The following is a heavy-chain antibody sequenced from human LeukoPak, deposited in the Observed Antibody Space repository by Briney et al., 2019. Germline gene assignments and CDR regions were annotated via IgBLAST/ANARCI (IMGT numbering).Heavy chain of an antibody. CDR3: ATISSSWLAY. V-gene: IGHV1-69-2*01. CDR1: GYTFTDYY. J-gene: IGHJ4*02. D-gene: IGHD6-13*01. CDR2: VDPEDGET. Sequence: ASVKISCKVSGYTFTDYYMHWVPQAPGKGLEWMGLVDPEDGETIYAEKFQGRVTITADTSTDTAYMELSSLRSEDTAVYYCATISSSWLAYWSQGTLVTVSS.